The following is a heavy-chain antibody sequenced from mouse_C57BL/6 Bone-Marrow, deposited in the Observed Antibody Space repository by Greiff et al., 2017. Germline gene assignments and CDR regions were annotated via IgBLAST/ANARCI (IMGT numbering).Heavy chain of an antibody. V-gene: IGHV1-80*01. Sequence: VQLQQSGAELVKPGASVKISCKASGYAFSSYWMNWVKQRPGQGLEWIGQIYPGDGDPNSNGKFKGKATLTADKSSSTAYMQLSSLTSEDAAVYFCARGGYSLSDGMDYWGQGTSGTGSS. J-gene: IGHJ4*01. CDR3: ARGGYSLSDGMDY. CDR1: GYAFSSYW. D-gene: IGHD6-1*01. CDR2: IYPGDGDP.